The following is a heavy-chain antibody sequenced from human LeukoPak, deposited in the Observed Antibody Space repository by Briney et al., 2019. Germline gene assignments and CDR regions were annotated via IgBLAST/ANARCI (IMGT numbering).Heavy chain of an antibody. D-gene: IGHD1-20*01. Sequence: GASVKVSCKASGYTFTGYYMHWVRQAPGQGLEWMGRINPNSGGTNYAQKFQGRVTMTRDTSISTAYMELSRLRSDDTAVYYCARVRRRITDYDAFDIWGQGTMVTVSS. CDR3: ARVRRRITDYDAFDI. J-gene: IGHJ3*02. V-gene: IGHV1-2*06. CDR1: GYTFTGYY. CDR2: INPNSGGT.